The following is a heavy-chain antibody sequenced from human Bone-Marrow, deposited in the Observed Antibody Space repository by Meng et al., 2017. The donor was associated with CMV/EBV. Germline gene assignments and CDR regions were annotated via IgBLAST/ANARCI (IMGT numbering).Heavy chain of an antibody. D-gene: IGHD2-2*01. CDR1: GGSVSSGSYY. J-gene: IGHJ6*01. V-gene: IGHV4-61*01. Sequence: GSLRLPCTVSGGSVSSGSYYWSWIRQPPGKGLEWIGYIYYSGSTNYNPSLKSRVTISVDTSKNQFSLKLSSVTAADTAVYYCARGLVVPAAQPNHYYYYGMDVWGQGPTVTGSS. CDR3: ARGLVVPAAQPNHYYYYGMDV. CDR2: IYYSGST.